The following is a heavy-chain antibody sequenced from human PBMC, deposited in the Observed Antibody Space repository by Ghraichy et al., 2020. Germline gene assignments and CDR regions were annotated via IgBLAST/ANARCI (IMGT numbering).Heavy chain of an antibody. CDR3: ARGKYASVVPAAMSDYYYYYMDV. CDR2: IYYSGST. D-gene: IGHD2-2*01. Sequence: SETLSLTCTVSGGSISSYYWSWIRQPPGKGLEWIGYIYYSGSTNYNPSLKSRVTISVDTSKNQFSLKLSSVTAADTAVYYCARGKYASVVPAAMSDYYYYYMDVWGKGTTVTVSS. V-gene: IGHV4-59*01. J-gene: IGHJ6*03. CDR1: GGSISSYY.